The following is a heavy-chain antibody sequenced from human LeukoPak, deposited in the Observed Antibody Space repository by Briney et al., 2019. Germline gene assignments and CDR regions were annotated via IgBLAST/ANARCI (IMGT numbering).Heavy chain of an antibody. V-gene: IGHV3-64*04. CDR3: AKDPGIAVAGSSGWFDP. J-gene: IGHJ5*02. CDR2: ISTDGGGT. D-gene: IGHD6-19*01. CDR1: GFTFNTYA. Sequence: GGSLRLSCSASGFTFNTYAMHWVRQAPGKGLEYVSAISTDGGGTYYADSVKGRFTISRDNSKNTLYLQMNSLRAEDTAVYYCAKDPGIAVAGSSGWFDPWGQGTLVTVSS.